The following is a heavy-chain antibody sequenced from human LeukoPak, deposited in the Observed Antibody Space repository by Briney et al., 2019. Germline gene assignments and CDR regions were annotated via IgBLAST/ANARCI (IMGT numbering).Heavy chain of an antibody. Sequence: GGSLRLSCAASGFTFSSYAMSWVRQAPGKGLEWVSAISGSGGDTYYADSVKGRFTISRDNSKNTLYLQMSSLRVEDTAVYYCAKDLGSVVTPPSLDFWGQGTLVTVSS. CDR3: AKDLGSVVTPPSLDF. J-gene: IGHJ4*02. CDR1: GFTFSSYA. V-gene: IGHV3-23*01. CDR2: ISGSGGDT. D-gene: IGHD4-23*01.